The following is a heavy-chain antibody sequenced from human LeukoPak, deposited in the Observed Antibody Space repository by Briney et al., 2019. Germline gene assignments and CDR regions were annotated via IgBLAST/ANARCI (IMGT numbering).Heavy chain of an antibody. D-gene: IGHD1-1*01. J-gene: IGHJ4*02. Sequence: GGSLRLSCAASGFTFSSYGMHWVRQAPGKGLEWVAVIWYDGSNKYYADSVKGRSTISRDNSKNTLYLQMNSLRAEDTAVYYCAYLGLSSDWNDVPGPQIDYWGQGTLVSVSS. CDR3: AYLGLSSDWNDVPGPQIDY. CDR1: GFTFSSYG. V-gene: IGHV3-33*01. CDR2: IWYDGSNK.